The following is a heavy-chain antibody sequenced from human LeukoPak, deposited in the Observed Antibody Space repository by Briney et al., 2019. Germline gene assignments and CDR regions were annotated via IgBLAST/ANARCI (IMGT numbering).Heavy chain of an antibody. J-gene: IGHJ4*02. Sequence: PSETLSLTCGVSGRFISSTNWWPWVRQPPGEGLEWIGEVHLSGRTNYNPSLESRVTMSVDMSENHISLKLTSVTAADTAVYYCAREGGPYRPLDYSGQGTLVTVSS. CDR1: GRFISSTNW. CDR3: AREGGPYRPLDY. V-gene: IGHV4-4*02. CDR2: VHLSGRT.